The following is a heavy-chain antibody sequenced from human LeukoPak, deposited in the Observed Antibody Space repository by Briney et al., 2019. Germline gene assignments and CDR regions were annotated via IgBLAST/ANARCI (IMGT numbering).Heavy chain of an antibody. CDR3: ARASMEDIVVVPAAIKWYFDL. CDR2: IYTSGSP. J-gene: IGHJ2*01. V-gene: IGHV4-61*02. D-gene: IGHD2-2*01. Sequence: SETLSLTCTVSGGSISSGSYYWSWIRQPAGKGLEWIGRIYTSGSPNYNPSLKSRVTISVDTSKNQFSLKLSSVTAADTAVYYCARASMEDIVVVPAAIKWYFDLWGRGTLVTVSS. CDR1: GGSISSGSYY.